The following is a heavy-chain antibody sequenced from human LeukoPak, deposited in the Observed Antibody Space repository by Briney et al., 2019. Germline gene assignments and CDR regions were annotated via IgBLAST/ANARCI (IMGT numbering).Heavy chain of an antibody. CDR3: AREAIGHYYYYYMDV. D-gene: IGHD2-21*01. Sequence: QLVESGGGLVQPGGSLRLSCAASGFTFSSYEMNWVRQAPGKGLEWVSYISSSGSTIYYADSVKGRFTISRDNAKNSLYLQMNSLRAEDTAVYYCAREAIGHYYYYYMDVWGKGTTVTVSS. CDR1: GFTFSSYE. V-gene: IGHV3-48*03. CDR2: ISSSGSTI. J-gene: IGHJ6*03.